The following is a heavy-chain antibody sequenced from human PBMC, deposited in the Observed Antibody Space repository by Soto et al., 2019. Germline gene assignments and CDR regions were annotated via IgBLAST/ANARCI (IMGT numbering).Heavy chain of an antibody. D-gene: IGHD3-10*01. J-gene: IGHJ6*02. Sequence: SETLSLTCAVSGGSISSSNWWSWVRQPPGKGLEWIGEIYHSGSTNYNPSLKSRVTISVDTSKNQFSLKLSSVTAADTAVYYCARGPLRGFGELLPYYYDVDVWGQGTTVTVSS. CDR2: IYHSGST. V-gene: IGHV4-4*02. CDR1: GGSISSSNW. CDR3: ARGPLRGFGELLPYYYDVDV.